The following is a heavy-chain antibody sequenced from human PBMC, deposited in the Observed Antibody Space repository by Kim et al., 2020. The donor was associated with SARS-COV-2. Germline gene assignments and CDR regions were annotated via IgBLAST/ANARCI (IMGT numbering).Heavy chain of an antibody. D-gene: IGHD1-20*01. Sequence: GGSLRLSCVASGFTVSTNYISWVRQAPGKGLEWVSIIYSGGSTYYADSVKGRFTISRDSSKNTVSLQMISLRAEDTAVYYCARDAVLTGMDVWGQGTAVT. J-gene: IGHJ6*02. V-gene: IGHV3-53*01. CDR3: ARDAVLTGMDV. CDR2: IYSGGST. CDR1: GFTVSTNY.